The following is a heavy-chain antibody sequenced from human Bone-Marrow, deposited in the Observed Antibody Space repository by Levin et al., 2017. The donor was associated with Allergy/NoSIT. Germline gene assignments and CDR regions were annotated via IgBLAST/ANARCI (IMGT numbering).Heavy chain of an antibody. J-gene: IGHJ4*02. Sequence: GGSLRLSCAASGFTFSTYWMHWVRQAPGKGLVWVSRINSDGSSTRYADSVKGRFTISRDNAKNTLYLQMNSLRVDDTAVYYCARAEYSALDYWGQGTLVTVSS. D-gene: IGHD5-12*01. CDR1: GFTFSTYW. CDR3: ARAEYSALDY. V-gene: IGHV3-74*01. CDR2: INSDGSST.